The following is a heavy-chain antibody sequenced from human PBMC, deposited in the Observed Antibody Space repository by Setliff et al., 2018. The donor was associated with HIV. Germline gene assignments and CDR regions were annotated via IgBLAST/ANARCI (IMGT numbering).Heavy chain of an antibody. CDR1: GFTFGSYA. Sequence: GESLKISCAASGFTFGSYAMHWVRQAPGKGLEYVSSISSNGGNTYYASSLKGRFTISRDNSKNTLYLQMGSLRAEDMAVYYCARDASISSPYDAFDIWGQGTMVTVSS. V-gene: IGHV3-64*01. D-gene: IGHD6-6*01. CDR3: ARDASISSPYDAFDI. J-gene: IGHJ3*02. CDR2: ISSNGGNT.